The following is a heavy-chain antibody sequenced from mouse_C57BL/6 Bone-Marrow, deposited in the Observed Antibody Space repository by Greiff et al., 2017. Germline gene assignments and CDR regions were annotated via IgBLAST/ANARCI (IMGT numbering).Heavy chain of an antibody. CDR2: IWSGGST. J-gene: IGHJ3*01. Sequence: QVQLKESGPGLVQPSQSLSITCTVSGFSLTSYGVHWVRQSPGKGLEWLGVIWSGGSTDYNAAFISRLSISKDNSKSQVFFKMNSLQADDTAIYYCARNRKGVAYWGQGTLVTVSA. CDR3: ARNRKGVAY. V-gene: IGHV2-2*01. CDR1: GFSLTSYG.